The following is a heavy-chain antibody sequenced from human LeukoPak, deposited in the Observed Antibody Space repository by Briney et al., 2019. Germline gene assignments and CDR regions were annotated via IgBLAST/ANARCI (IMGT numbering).Heavy chain of an antibody. CDR2: INPSGGST. J-gene: IGHJ3*02. Sequence: GASVKVSCKASGYTFTSYYMHWVRQDPGQGLEWMGIINPSGGSTSYAQKFQGRVTMTRDTSTSTVYMELSSLRSEDTAVYYCARDLVTMIVTNRAAFDIWGQGTMVTVSS. CDR1: GYTFTSYY. V-gene: IGHV1-46*01. CDR3: ARDLVTMIVTNRAAFDI. D-gene: IGHD3-22*01.